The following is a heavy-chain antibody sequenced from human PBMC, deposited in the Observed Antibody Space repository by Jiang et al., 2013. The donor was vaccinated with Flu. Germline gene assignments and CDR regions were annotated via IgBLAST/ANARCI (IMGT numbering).Heavy chain of an antibody. CDR3: ARYTVTTGGECFDY. CDR1: WRPSVVTT. V-gene: IGHV4-59*01. CDR2: IYYSGST. D-gene: IGHD4-17*01. Sequence: SLTSHCLWWRPSVVTTGGWIRQPPGKGLEWIGYIYYSGSTNYNPSLKSRVTISVDTSKNQFSLKLSSVTAADTAVYYCARYTVTTGGECFDYWGQGTLVTVSS. J-gene: IGHJ4*02.